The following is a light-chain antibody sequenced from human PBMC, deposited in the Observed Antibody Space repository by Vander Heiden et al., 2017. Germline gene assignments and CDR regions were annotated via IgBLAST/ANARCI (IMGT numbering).Light chain of an antibody. CDR3: QQYGSSPRT. Sequence: IVLTQSPGTLSLSPGERATLSCRASQSVSNSYLAWYRQKPGQAPRLLIYGASSRATGIPDRCSGSGSGTDFTLTISRLEPEDFAVYYCQQYGSSPRTFGQGTKVEIK. J-gene: IGKJ1*01. CDR1: QSVSNSY. CDR2: GAS. V-gene: IGKV3-20*01.